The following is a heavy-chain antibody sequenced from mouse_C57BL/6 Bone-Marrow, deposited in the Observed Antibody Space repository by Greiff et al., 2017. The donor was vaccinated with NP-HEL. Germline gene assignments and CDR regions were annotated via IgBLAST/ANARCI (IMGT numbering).Heavy chain of an antibody. D-gene: IGHD1-1*01. CDR2: INPNNGGT. CDR1: GYTFTDYN. CDR3: ARSPLYYYGSSYELDY. J-gene: IGHJ4*01. Sequence: VQLQQSGPELVKPGASVKMSCKASGYTFTDYNMHWVKQSHGKSLEWIGYINPNNGGTSYNQKFKGKATLTVNKSSSTAYMELRSLTSEDSAVYYCARSPLYYYGSSYELDYWGQGTSVTVSS. V-gene: IGHV1-22*01.